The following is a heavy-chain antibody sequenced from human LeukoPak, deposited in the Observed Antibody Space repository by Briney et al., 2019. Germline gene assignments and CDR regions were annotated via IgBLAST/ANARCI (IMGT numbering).Heavy chain of an antibody. CDR3: ARESGGSGWYDAFDI. CDR2: INPSGGST. Sequence: ASVKVSCKASGYTFTSYYMHWVRQAPGQGLEWMGIINPSGGSTSYAQKFQGRVTMTRDMSTSTVYMELSSLRSEDTAVYYCARESGGSGWYDAFDIWGQGTMVTVSS. V-gene: IGHV1-46*01. D-gene: IGHD6-19*01. J-gene: IGHJ3*02. CDR1: GYTFTSYY.